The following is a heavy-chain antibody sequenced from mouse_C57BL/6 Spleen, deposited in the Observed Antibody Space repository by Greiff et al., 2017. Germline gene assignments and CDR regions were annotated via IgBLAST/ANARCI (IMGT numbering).Heavy chain of an antibody. CDR1: GFTFSDYY. D-gene: IGHD2-1*01. V-gene: IGHV5-16*01. Sequence: EVQLVESEGGLVQPGSSMKLSCTASGFTFSDYYMAWVRQVPEKGLEWVANINYDGSSTYYLDSLKSGFIISRDNAKNILYLQMSSLKSEDTATYYCAREWYHYFDYWGHGTTLTVSS. J-gene: IGHJ2*01. CDR2: INYDGSST. CDR3: AREWYHYFDY.